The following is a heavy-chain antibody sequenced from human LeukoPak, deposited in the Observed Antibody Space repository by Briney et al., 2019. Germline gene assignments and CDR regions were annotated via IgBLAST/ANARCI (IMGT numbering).Heavy chain of an antibody. CDR1: GGSISSYY. V-gene: IGHV4-59*01. D-gene: IGHD3-10*01. CDR2: INYSGST. J-gene: IGHJ4*02. CDR3: ARGRLGGSGSYYNVLDY. Sequence: SETLSLTCTVSGGSISSYYWSWIRQPPGKGLEWIGYINYSGSTKYNPSLKSRVTISVDTSRNQFSLKLSSVTAADTAVYYCARGRLGGSGSYYNVLDYWGQGTLVTVSS.